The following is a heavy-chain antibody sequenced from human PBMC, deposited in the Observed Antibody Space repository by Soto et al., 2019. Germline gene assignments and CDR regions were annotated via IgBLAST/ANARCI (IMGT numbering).Heavy chain of an antibody. Sequence: PSETLSLTCIFSGDSITNFHWSWIRQPPGKGLEWIGYVYFSGSTKYNPSLKSRVIMSIDTSKNEFSLKLTSVTAADSAAYFCAAYDSEGYFDYWGQGALVTVSS. D-gene: IGHD3-9*01. V-gene: IGHV4-59*03. J-gene: IGHJ4*02. CDR1: GDSITNFH. CDR2: VYFSGST. CDR3: AAYDSEGYFDY.